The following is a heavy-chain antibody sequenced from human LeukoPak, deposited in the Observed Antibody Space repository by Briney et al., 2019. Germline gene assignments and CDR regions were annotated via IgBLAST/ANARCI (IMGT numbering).Heavy chain of an antibody. CDR3: ARDHGGIAVADDAFDI. CDR2: IWYDGSNK. Sequence: PGGSLRLSCAASGFTFSSYGMHWVRQAPGKGLEWVAVIWYDGSNKYYADSVKGRFTISRDNSKNTLYLQMNSLRAEDTAVYYCARDHGGIAVADDAFDIWGQGTMVTVSS. D-gene: IGHD6-19*01. J-gene: IGHJ3*02. CDR1: GFTFSSYG. V-gene: IGHV3-33*01.